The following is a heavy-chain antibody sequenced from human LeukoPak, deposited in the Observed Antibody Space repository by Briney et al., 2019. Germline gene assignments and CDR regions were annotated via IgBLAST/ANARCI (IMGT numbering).Heavy chain of an antibody. CDR2: IIPIFGTA. CDR3: ARVYSSSERLDWYFDL. CDR1: GGTFSSYA. J-gene: IGHJ2*01. D-gene: IGHD6-6*01. V-gene: IGHV1-69*13. Sequence: SVKVSCKASGGTFSSYAISWVRQAPGQGLEWMGGIIPIFGTANYAQKFQGRVTITADESTSTAYMELSSLRSEDTAVYYCARVYSSSERLDWYFDLWGRGTLVTVSS.